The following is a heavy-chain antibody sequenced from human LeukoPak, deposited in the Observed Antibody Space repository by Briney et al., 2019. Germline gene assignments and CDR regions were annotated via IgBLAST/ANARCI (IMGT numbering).Heavy chain of an antibody. CDR3: AREGTYYDFWSGYSSDGWFDP. CDR1: GFTFSSYS. J-gene: IGHJ5*02. CDR2: ISCSSNYI. D-gene: IGHD3-3*01. V-gene: IGHV3-21*01. Sequence: GGSLRLSCAASGFTFSSYSMNWVRQAPGKGLEWVSSISCSSNYIYYADSVKGRFTISRDNAKNSLYLQMNSLRAEDTAVYYCAREGTYYDFWSGYSSDGWFDPWGQGTLVTVSS.